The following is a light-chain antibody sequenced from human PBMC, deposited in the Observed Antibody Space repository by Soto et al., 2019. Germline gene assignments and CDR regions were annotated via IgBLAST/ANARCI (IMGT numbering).Light chain of an antibody. Sequence: QSVLTQPASVSGSPGQSITISCPGTSSDVGGYNNVSWYQQHPGKAPKLMIYDVSNRPSGVSNRFSGSKSGNTASLTISGLQAEDEADYYCSSYTSSTFYGFGTGTKVTVL. CDR3: SSYTSSTFYG. CDR1: SSDVGGYNN. J-gene: IGLJ1*01. CDR2: DVS. V-gene: IGLV2-14*01.